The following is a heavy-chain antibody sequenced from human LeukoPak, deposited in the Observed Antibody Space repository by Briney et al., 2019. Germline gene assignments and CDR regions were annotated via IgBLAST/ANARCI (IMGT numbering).Heavy chain of an antibody. J-gene: IGHJ4*02. Sequence: SETLSLTCTVSGGSISSYYWSWLRQPPGKGLEWIGYIYYNGGTNYNPSLKSRVTISADTSTNQFSLKLSSVSAADTAVYYCATIERSGWYVFYWGQGTLVTVSS. V-gene: IGHV4-59*01. CDR1: GGSISSYY. D-gene: IGHD6-19*01. CDR2: IYYNGGT. CDR3: ATIERSGWYVFY.